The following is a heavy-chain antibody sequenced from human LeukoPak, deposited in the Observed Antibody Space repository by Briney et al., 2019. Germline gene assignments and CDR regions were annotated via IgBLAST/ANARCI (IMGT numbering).Heavy chain of an antibody. CDR1: GGSISSSSYY. Sequence: PSETLSLTCTVSGGSISSSSYYWGWIRQPPGKGLEWIGSIYYSGSTYYNPSLKSRVTISVDTSKNQFSLKLSSVTAADTAVYYCASDSGGYYYFDYWGQGTLVTVSS. CDR2: IYYSGST. D-gene: IGHD3-22*01. J-gene: IGHJ4*02. CDR3: ASDSGGYYYFDY. V-gene: IGHV4-39*01.